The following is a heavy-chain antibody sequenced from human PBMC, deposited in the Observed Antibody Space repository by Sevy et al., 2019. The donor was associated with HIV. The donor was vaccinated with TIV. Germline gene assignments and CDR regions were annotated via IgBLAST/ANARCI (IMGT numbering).Heavy chain of an antibody. D-gene: IGHD3-10*01. CDR2: IGLYNGNS. V-gene: IGHV1-18*01. CDR1: GYTFASDG. Sequence: ASVKVSCKASGYTFASDGITWVRQARGQGLEWMGWIGLYNGNSNYAQKLRDRLTMTADTSTSTAYMELKSLRSDDTAIYYCARVPTYYYGSATYFDYWGQGSLVTVSS. CDR3: ARVPTYYYGSATYFDY. J-gene: IGHJ4*02.